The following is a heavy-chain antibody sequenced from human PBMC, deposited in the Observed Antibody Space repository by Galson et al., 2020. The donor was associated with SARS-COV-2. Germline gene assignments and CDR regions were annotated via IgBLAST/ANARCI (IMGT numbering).Heavy chain of an antibody. CDR1: GFTFTSSA. Sequence: SVKVPCKASGFTFTSSAVQWVRQARRQRLEWMGRIVVGSGDTNYAQRFEERVTITRDMSTSTAYMDLINLTSEDTAMYYCAAHPLGGEDYWGQGTLVTVSS. V-gene: IGHV1-58*01. CDR2: IVVGSGDT. J-gene: IGHJ4*02. CDR3: AAHPLGGEDY. D-gene: IGHD3-10*01.